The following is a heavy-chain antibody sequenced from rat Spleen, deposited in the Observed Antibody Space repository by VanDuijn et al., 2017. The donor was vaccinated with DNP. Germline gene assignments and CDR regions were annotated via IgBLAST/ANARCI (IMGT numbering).Heavy chain of an antibody. CDR1: GFTFSDYN. J-gene: IGHJ4*01. D-gene: IGHD1-10*01. CDR2: ISYDGSST. Sequence: EVQLVESGGDLVQPGRSLKLSCAASGFTFSDYNMAWVRQAPKKGLEWVATISYDGSSTYYPDSVKGRFTISRDNAKNTLYLQMNSLRSEDTATYYCARVNNNLYYGLDAWGQGTSVTVSS. V-gene: IGHV5-7*01. CDR3: ARVNNNLYYGLDA.